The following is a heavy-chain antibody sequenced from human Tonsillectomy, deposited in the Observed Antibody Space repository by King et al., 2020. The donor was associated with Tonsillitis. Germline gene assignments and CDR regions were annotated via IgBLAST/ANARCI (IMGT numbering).Heavy chain of an antibody. CDR1: GFTFSSYA. CDR2: ISYDGSNK. V-gene: IGHV3-30*01. J-gene: IGHJ3*02. CDR3: ARDGGSVGVDAFDI. Sequence: QVQLVESGGGVVQPGRSLRLSCAASGFTFSSYAMHWVRQAPGKGPEWVAVISYDGSNKYYADSVKGRFTISRDNSKNTLYLQMNSLRAEDTAVYYCARDGGSVGVDAFDIWGQGTMVSVSS. D-gene: IGHD2-21*01.